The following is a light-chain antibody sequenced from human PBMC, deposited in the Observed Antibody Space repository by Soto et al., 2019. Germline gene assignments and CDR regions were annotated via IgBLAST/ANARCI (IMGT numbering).Light chain of an antibody. CDR3: QQSYSSSAPIT. CDR1: QSISNY. Sequence: DIQMTQSPSSLSASVGDRVTITCRASQSISNYLNWYQQKPGKAPKLLIYAASSLHGGVPSRFGGSGSGTDFTLTISSLQPEDFATYYCQQSYSSSAPITFGGGTKVEIK. J-gene: IGKJ4*01. V-gene: IGKV1-39*01. CDR2: AAS.